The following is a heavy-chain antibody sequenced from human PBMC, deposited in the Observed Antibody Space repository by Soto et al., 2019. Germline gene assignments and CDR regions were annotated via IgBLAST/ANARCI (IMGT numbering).Heavy chain of an antibody. CDR3: ARIGSWALNFDY. D-gene: IGHD6-13*01. Sequence: QVQLVESGGVVVQPGRSLRLSCAASGFTFSSYHMHWVRQAPGKGLEWVAVMWDDGSNKFYADSVKGRFTISRDNAKNTLYMQMNSLRVEDTAVYYCARIGSWALNFDYWGQGTLVTVSS. CDR1: GFTFSSYH. V-gene: IGHV3-33*01. J-gene: IGHJ4*02. CDR2: MWDDGSNK.